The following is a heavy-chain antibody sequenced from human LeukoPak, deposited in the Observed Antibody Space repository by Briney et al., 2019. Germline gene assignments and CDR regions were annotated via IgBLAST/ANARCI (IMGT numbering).Heavy chain of an antibody. Sequence: GGSLRLSCAASGFTFSDYYMSWIRQAPGKGLEWVSYISGSGSHTTYADSVKGRFTISRDNGKTALSLQMNSLRAEDTAVYYCVVHSATSCYWGQGTLVTVSS. D-gene: IGHD1-26*01. CDR2: ISGSGSHT. CDR1: GFTFSDYY. J-gene: IGHJ4*02. V-gene: IGHV3-11*06. CDR3: VVHSATSCY.